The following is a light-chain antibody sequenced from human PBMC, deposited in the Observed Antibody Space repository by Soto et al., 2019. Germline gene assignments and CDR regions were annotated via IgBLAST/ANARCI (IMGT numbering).Light chain of an antibody. V-gene: IGKV1-33*01. CDR3: QQYGHLPFT. Sequence: DIPMTQSPSSLSASVGDRVTITCQASQDISNYLNWYQQKPGKAPKLLIYDASNLQTGVPSRFSGGGSGSDFTFTINSLQPEDIATYYCQQYGHLPFTFGPGTKVNMK. CDR2: DAS. CDR1: QDISNY. J-gene: IGKJ3*01.